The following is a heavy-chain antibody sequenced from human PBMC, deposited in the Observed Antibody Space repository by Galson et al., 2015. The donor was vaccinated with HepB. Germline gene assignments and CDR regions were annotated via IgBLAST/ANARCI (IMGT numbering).Heavy chain of an antibody. CDR1: GFTFSNAW. CDR3: TTGSSGDYYDRSGYLIPGYYYYGMDV. D-gene: IGHD3-22*01. V-gene: IGHV3-15*01. J-gene: IGHJ6*02. Sequence: SLRLSCAASGFTFSNAWMSWARQAPGKGLEWVGRIKSKTDGGTTDYAAPVKGRFTISRDDSKNTMYLQMNSLKTEDTAVYYCTTGSSGDYYDRSGYLIPGYYYYGMDVWGQGTTVTVSS. CDR2: IKSKTDGGTT.